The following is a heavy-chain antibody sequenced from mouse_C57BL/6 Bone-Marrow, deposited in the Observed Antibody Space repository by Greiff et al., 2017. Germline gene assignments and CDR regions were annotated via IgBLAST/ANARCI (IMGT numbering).Heavy chain of an antibody. CDR3: AREGYYGSSSY. D-gene: IGHD1-1*01. CDR1: GYSITSGYY. J-gene: IGHJ2*01. CDR2: ISYDGSN. Sequence: EVKLLESGPGLVKPSQSLSLTCSVTGYSITSGYYWNWIRQFPGNKLEWMGYISYDGSNNYNPSLKNRISITRDTSKNQFFLKLNSVTTEDTATYYCAREGYYGSSSYWGQGTTLTVSS. V-gene: IGHV3-6*01.